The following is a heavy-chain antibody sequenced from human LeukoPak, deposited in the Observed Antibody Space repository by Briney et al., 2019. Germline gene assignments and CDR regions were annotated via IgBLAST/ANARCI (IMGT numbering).Heavy chain of an antibody. V-gene: IGHV3-23*01. CDR3: ARVRLTYDSRGLRYYFDY. CDR1: GFTFSNYG. J-gene: IGHJ4*02. CDR2: ISGSGGNR. Sequence: GRSLRLSCAASGFTFSNYGVSWVRQAPGKGLEWVSVISGSGGNRNYGDAVKGRFTISRDNSNNTLYLQMNSLRAEDTAVYYCARVRLTYDSRGLRYYFDYWGQGTLVTVSS. D-gene: IGHD3-22*01.